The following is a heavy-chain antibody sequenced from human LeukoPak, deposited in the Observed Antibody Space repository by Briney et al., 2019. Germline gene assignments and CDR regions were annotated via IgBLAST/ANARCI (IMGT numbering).Heavy chain of an antibody. V-gene: IGHV3-49*03. Sequence: GGSLRLSCTASGFTFGDYAMSWIRQAPGRGLEWVGLIRSKAYGETADYAASVKGRFTISRDDSKAIAYLQMNSLKTEDTAVYHCTRDRGAYNLYDYWGQGTLVTVSS. CDR2: IRSKAYGETA. CDR1: GFTFGDYA. CDR3: TRDRGAYNLYDY. J-gene: IGHJ4*02. D-gene: IGHD1-1*01.